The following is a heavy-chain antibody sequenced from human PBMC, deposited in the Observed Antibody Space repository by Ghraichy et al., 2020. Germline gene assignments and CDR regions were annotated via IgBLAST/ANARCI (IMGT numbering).Heavy chain of an antibody. J-gene: IGHJ2*01. CDR3: ARDAGGDPPNPYFWYFDL. D-gene: IGHD3-16*01. CDR1: GFIVRNKY. Sequence: GSLNISCAASGFIVRNKYMSWVRRAPGKGLEWVSVIYSDGDTRYADSVRGRFTISRDNSKNTLYLQMNSLRAEDTAVYYCARDAGGDPPNPYFWYFDLWGRGTLVTVSS. CDR2: IYSDGDT. V-gene: IGHV3-66*02.